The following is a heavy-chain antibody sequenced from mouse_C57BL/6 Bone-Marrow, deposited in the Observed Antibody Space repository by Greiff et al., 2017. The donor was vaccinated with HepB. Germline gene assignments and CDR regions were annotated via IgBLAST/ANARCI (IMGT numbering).Heavy chain of an antibody. V-gene: IGHV5-16*01. CDR2: INYDGSST. CDR1: GFTFSDYY. CDR3: AREDTTVVLDY. J-gene: IGHJ2*01. Sequence: EVNLVESAGGLVQPGSSMKLSCTASGFTFSDYYMAWVRQVPEKGLEWVANINYDGSSTYYLDSLKSRFIISRDNAKNILYLQMSSLKSEDTATYYCAREDTTVVLDYWGQGTTLTVSS. D-gene: IGHD1-1*01.